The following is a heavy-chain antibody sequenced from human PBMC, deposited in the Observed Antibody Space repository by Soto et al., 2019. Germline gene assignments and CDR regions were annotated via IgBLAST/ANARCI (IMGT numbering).Heavy chain of an antibody. D-gene: IGHD4-17*01. CDR3: ARVLVTTSLDSFDI. CDR1: GFTFSDYY. CDR2: ISSSSTYT. Sequence: QVQLVESGGGLVKPGGSLRLSCAASGFTFSDYYMSWIRQAPGKGLEWVSYISSSSTYTNYAESEKGRFTISRDNVKNSLYLQMNSLRAEDTAVYYCARVLVTTSLDSFDIWGQGTMVSVSS. V-gene: IGHV3-11*06. J-gene: IGHJ3*02.